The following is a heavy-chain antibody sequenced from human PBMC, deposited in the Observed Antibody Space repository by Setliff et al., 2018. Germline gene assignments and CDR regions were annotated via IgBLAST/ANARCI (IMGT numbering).Heavy chain of an antibody. V-gene: IGHV3-20*04. D-gene: IGHD1-26*01. J-gene: IGHJ3*02. CDR3: AKARESGTFLDAFDI. CDR1: GFIFDNYG. Sequence: PGGSLRLSCVASGFIFDNYGLAWVRQAPGKGLEWVSGINWSGGITAYADSAKGRFTVSRDNAKNSLYLQMNSLRAEDTALYYCAKARESGTFLDAFDICGQGTMVTVSS. CDR2: INWSGGIT.